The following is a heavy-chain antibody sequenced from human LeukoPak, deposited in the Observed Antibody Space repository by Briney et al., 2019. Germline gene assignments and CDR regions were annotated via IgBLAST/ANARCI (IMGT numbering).Heavy chain of an antibody. Sequence: GGSLRLSCAASGFTFSSYSMHWVRQAPGKGLEWVAFIRSDGSTKYYADSVKGRFTISRDNSKNTLYVQMNSLRAEDTAVYYCARIRYYYGSGSYCLDYWGQGTLVTVSS. V-gene: IGHV3-30*04. CDR3: ARIRYYYGSGSYCLDY. J-gene: IGHJ4*02. CDR2: IRSDGSTK. D-gene: IGHD3-10*01. CDR1: GFTFSSYS.